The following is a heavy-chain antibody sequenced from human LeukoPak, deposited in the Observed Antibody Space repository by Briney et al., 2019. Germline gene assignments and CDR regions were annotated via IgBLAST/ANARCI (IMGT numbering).Heavy chain of an antibody. CDR2: IYYSGST. D-gene: IGHD3-22*01. V-gene: IGHV4-59*12. Sequence: PSETLSLTCTVSGGSISSYYWSWIRQPPGKGLEWIGYIYYSGSTDYNPSLKSRVTISVDTSKNQFSLKLSSVTAADTAVYYCARGRYYYDSSGYYAEDYWGQGTLVTVSS. CDR3: ARGRYYYDSSGYYAEDY. J-gene: IGHJ4*02. CDR1: GGSISSYY.